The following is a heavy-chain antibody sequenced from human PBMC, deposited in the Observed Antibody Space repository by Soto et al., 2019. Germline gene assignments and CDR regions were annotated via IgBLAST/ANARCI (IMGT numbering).Heavy chain of an antibody. CDR3: TTGKQWPPHAFDI. V-gene: IGHV3-15*01. CDR2: IKSKTDGGTT. Sequence: WSIHISFASSGVTFKNAWMGGVRQAPGKGLEWVGRIKSKTDGGTTDYAAPVKGRFTISRDDSKNTLYLQMNSLKTEDTAVYYCTTGKQWPPHAFDIWGQGTMVTVSS. CDR1: GVTFKNAW. D-gene: IGHD6-19*01. J-gene: IGHJ3*02.